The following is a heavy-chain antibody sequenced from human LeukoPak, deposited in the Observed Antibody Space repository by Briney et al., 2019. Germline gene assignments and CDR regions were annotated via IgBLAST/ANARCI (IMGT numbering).Heavy chain of an antibody. CDR3: ATVGGRFLEWLSRSFDY. D-gene: IGHD3-3*01. CDR2: FDPEDGET. V-gene: IGHV1-24*01. CDR1: GYTLTELS. Sequence: ASVKVSCKVSGYTLTELSMHWVRQAPGKGLEWMGGFDPEDGETIYAQEFQGRVTMTEDTSTDTAYMELSSLRSEDTAVYYCATVGGRFLEWLSRSFDYWGQGTLVTVSS. J-gene: IGHJ4*02.